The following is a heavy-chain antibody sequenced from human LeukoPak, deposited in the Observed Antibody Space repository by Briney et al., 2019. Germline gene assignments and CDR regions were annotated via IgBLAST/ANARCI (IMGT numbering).Heavy chain of an antibody. D-gene: IGHD4-23*01. CDR2: IWYDGSNK. CDR3: ARTTVVKGGAFDI. CDR1: GFTFSSYG. Sequence: GGSLRLSCAASGFTFSSYGMHWVRQAPGKGLEWVAVIWYDGSNKYYADSVKGRFTISRDNSKNTLYLQMNSLRAEDTAVYYCARTTVVKGGAFDIWGQGTMVTVSS. V-gene: IGHV3-33*01. J-gene: IGHJ3*02.